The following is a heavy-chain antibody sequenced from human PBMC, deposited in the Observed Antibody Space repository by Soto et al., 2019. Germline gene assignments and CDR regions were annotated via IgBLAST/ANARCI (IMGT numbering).Heavy chain of an antibody. CDR1: GGSISSYY. CDR3: ARREGACLDY. V-gene: IGHV4-59*08. J-gene: IGHJ4*02. CDR2: IYYSGST. Sequence: SETLSLTCTVSGGSISSYYWSWIRQPPGKGLEWIGYIYYSGSTNYNPSLKSRVTISVDTSKNQFSLKLSSVTAADTAVYYCARREGACLDYWGQGTLVTVSS.